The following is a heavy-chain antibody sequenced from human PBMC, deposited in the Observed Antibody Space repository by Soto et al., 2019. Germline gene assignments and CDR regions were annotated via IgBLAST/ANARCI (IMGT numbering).Heavy chain of an antibody. D-gene: IGHD6-13*01. CDR3: ARDRSNSPDYFDF. Sequence: QVQLQESGPGLVKPSQTLSLTCTVSGGSIDNYEYYWTWIRQPTGKGLEWVGYIYYSGRTNYTPSLNIRLTISLDTSKNQFSLRLTSVSAADTAVYYCARDRSNSPDYFDFWGQGTLVTVSS. CDR2: IYYSGRT. CDR1: GGSIDNYEYY. V-gene: IGHV4-30-4*01. J-gene: IGHJ4*02.